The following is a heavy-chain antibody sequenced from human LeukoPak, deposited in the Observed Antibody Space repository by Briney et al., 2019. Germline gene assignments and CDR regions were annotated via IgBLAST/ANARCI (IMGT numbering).Heavy chain of an antibody. CDR2: IYYSGST. D-gene: IGHD3-22*01. Sequence: SETLSLTCTVSGGSISSSSYYWGWIRQPPGKGLEWIGSIYYSGSTYYNPSLKSRVTISVDTSKNQFSLKLSSVTAADTAVYYCARPIYYDSRGSYFDYWGQGTLVTVSS. J-gene: IGHJ4*02. CDR3: ARPIYYDSRGSYFDY. CDR1: GGSISSSSYY. V-gene: IGHV4-39*01.